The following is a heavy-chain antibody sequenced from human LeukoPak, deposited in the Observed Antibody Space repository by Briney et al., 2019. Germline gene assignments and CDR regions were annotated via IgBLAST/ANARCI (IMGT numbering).Heavy chain of an antibody. V-gene: IGHV4-39*07. Sequence: PSETLSLTCTVSGGSISSSSYYWSWIRQPPGKGLEWIGEINHSGSTNYNPSLKSRVTISVDTSKNQFSLKLSSVTAADTAVYYCARGGGYSYDYWGQGTLVTVSS. J-gene: IGHJ4*02. CDR2: INHSGST. CDR1: GGSISSSSYY. CDR3: ARGGGYSYDY. D-gene: IGHD5-18*01.